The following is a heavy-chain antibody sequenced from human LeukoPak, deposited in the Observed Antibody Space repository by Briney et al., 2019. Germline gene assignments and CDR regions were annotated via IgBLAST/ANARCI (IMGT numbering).Heavy chain of an antibody. V-gene: IGHV1-69*05. J-gene: IGHJ5*02. D-gene: IGHD1-7*01. CDR1: GGTFSSYA. CDR3: ARGSITGTLSIYNWFDP. CDR2: IIPIFGTA. Sequence: SVKVSCKASGGTFSSYAISWVRQAPGQGLEWMGGIIPIFGTANYAQKFQGRVTVTRNTSISTAYMELSSLRSEDTAVYYCARGSITGTLSIYNWFDPWGQGTLVTVSS.